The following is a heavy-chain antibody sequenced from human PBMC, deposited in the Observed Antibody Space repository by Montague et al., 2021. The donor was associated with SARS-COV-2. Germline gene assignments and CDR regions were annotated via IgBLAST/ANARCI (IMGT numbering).Heavy chain of an antibody. Sequence: SETLSLTCNVSGDSIINIKTSYWGWIRLPPGKGLEWIGYIFHTGTSNYQASLKSRVTMSVDTSKTQFSLKLTSVTAADTAVYFCAQVNRRLGGVSFDSWGQGALATVSS. J-gene: IGHJ4*02. CDR3: AQVNRRLGGVSFDS. D-gene: IGHD3-16*01. CDR2: IFHTGTS. CDR1: GDSIINIKTSY. V-gene: IGHV4-61*05.